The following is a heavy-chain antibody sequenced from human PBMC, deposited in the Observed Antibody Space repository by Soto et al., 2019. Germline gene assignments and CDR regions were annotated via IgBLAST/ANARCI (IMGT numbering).Heavy chain of an antibody. D-gene: IGHD5-12*01. CDR1: GVTISTYY. CDR3: VREAYIGYGHAIDH. V-gene: IGHV4-59*01. Sequence: SETLSLTCAVSGVTISTYYWSWIRQPPGKGLEWIGYNYHSGTTNYNPSLKSRVTISVDTSKNQFSLRLTPVTAADTAIYYCVREAYIGYGHAIDHWGQGMLVTVSS. CDR2: NYHSGTT. J-gene: IGHJ4*02.